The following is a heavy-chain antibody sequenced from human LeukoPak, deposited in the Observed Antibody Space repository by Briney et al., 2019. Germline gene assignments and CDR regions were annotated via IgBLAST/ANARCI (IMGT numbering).Heavy chain of an antibody. J-gene: IGHJ4*02. CDR1: GYTFTGYY. Sequence: ASVKVSCKASGYTFTGYYMHWVRQAPGKGLEWMGGFDPEDGETIYAQKFQGRVTMTEDTSTDTAYMELSSLRSEDTAVYYCATLGYYDSSGYYYVSSKFDYWGQGTLVTVSS. D-gene: IGHD3-22*01. V-gene: IGHV1-24*01. CDR2: FDPEDGET. CDR3: ATLGYYDSSGYYYVSSKFDY.